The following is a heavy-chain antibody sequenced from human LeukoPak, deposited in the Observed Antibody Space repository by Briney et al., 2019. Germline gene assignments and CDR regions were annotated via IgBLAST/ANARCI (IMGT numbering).Heavy chain of an antibody. V-gene: IGHV3-7*03. D-gene: IGHD5-12*01. CDR2: MKQDGGEK. J-gene: IGHJ4*02. Sequence: GGSLRLSCAASGFTFSSYAMSWVRQAPGKGLEWVANMKQDGGEKYYVDSVKGRFTISRDNAKNSLYLQMNSLRAEDTAVYDCARASSDYDYYFDYWGQGTLVTVSS. CDR1: GFTFSSYA. CDR3: ARASSDYDYYFDY.